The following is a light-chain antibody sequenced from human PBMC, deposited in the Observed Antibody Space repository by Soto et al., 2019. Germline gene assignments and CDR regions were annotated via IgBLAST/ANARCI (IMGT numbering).Light chain of an antibody. J-gene: IGKJ1*01. Sequence: EIVLTQSPATLSLSPGERATLYCRASQSISSDLAWYQQKPGQAPRLFIYDASNGVTGIPARFRGSGSGTDFTLTISTLEPEDFAVYYCQQRSSWPRTFGQGTKVEIK. V-gene: IGKV3-11*01. CDR2: DAS. CDR1: QSISSD. CDR3: QQRSSWPRT.